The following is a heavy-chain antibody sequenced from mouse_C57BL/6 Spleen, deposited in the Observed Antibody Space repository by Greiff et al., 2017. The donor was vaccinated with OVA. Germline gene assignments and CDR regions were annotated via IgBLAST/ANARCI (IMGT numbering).Heavy chain of an antibody. CDR3: ARRGGTGAMDY. D-gene: IGHD4-1*01. J-gene: IGHJ4*01. CDR2: INPYNGGT. CDR1: GYTFTDYY. V-gene: IGHV1-19*01. Sequence: VQLKQSGPVLVKPGASVKMSCKASGYTFTDYYMNWVKQSHGKSLEWIGVINPYNGGTSYNQKFKGKATLTVDKSSSTAYMELNSLTSEDSAVYYCARRGGTGAMDYWGQGTSVTVSS.